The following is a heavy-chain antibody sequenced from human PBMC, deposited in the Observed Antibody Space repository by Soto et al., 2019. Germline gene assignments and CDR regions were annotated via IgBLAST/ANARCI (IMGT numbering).Heavy chain of an antibody. J-gene: IGHJ6*02. D-gene: IGHD3-9*01. Sequence: VGSLRLSCAASGFTFSSYDMHWVRQATGKGLEWVSAIGTAGDTYYPGSVKGRFTISRENAKNSLYLQMNSLRAEDTAVYYCARVPRNYDILTGPPGDYYYYGMDVWGPGTTVTVPS. V-gene: IGHV3-13*01. CDR2: IGTAGDT. CDR1: GFTFSSYD. CDR3: ARVPRNYDILTGPPGDYYYYGMDV.